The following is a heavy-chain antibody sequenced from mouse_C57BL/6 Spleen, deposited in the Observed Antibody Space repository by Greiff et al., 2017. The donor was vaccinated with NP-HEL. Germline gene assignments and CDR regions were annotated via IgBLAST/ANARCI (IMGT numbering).Heavy chain of an antibody. CDR3: ARTRDYYGSTPWFAY. V-gene: IGHV1-80*01. CDR2: IYPGDGDT. CDR1: GYAFSSYW. Sequence: VQLQQPGAELVKPGASVKISCKASGYAFSSYWMNWVKQRPGKGLEWIGQIYPGDGDTNYNGKFKGKATLTADKSSSTAYMQLSSLTSEDSAVYFCARTRDYYGSTPWFAYWGQGTLVTVSA. D-gene: IGHD1-1*01. J-gene: IGHJ3*01.